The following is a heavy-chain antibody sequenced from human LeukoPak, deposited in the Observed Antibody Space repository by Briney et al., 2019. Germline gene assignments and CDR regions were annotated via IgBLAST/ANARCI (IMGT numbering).Heavy chain of an antibody. J-gene: IGHJ4*02. CDR3: TTRNWGTVTTGVDY. Sequence: GGSLRLSCAASGFTLSNAWMSWVRQAPGKGLEWVGRIKSKTDGGTTDYAAPVKGRFTISRDDSKNTLYLQMNSLKTEDTAVYYCTTRNWGTVTTGVDYWGQGTLVTVSS. D-gene: IGHD4-17*01. V-gene: IGHV3-15*01. CDR2: IKSKTDGGTT. CDR1: GFTLSNAW.